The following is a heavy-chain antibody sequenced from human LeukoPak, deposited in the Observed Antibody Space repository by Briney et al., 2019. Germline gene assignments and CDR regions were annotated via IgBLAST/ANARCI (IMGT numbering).Heavy chain of an antibody. V-gene: IGHV3-23*01. Sequence: GGTLRLSCAASGFTFSSYGMSWVRQAPGKGLEWVSAISGSGGSTYYADSVKGRFTISRDNSKNTLYLQMNSLRAEDTAVYYCAKRLRITIFGDNDPWGQGTLVTVSS. D-gene: IGHD3-3*01. CDR3: AKRLRITIFGDNDP. J-gene: IGHJ5*02. CDR2: ISGSGGST. CDR1: GFTFSSYG.